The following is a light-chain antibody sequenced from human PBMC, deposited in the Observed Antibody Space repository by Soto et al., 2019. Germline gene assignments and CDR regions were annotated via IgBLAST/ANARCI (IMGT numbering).Light chain of an antibody. CDR3: CSYADNYSYV. Sequence: QSVLTQPRSVSLSPGQSVTISCTGTSSDVGAYNYVSWYQQHPGKAPKLMTYDVSKRPSGVPDRFSGSKSGNTASLTISGLQAEDEADYYCCSYADNYSYVFGTGTKVTVL. CDR1: SSDVGAYNY. V-gene: IGLV2-11*01. J-gene: IGLJ1*01. CDR2: DVS.